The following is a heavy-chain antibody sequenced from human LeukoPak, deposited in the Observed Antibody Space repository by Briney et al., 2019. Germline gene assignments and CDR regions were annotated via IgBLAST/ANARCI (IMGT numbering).Heavy chain of an antibody. Sequence: GGSLRLSCAASGFTVSGNYMSWVRQAPGKGLEWVSVLRSDGSTKYAESVKGRFTISRDNAKDWLYLQMSNLRVEDTAVYYCTRGQCNGRVCYSSLYDSWGQGTLVTVSS. D-gene: IGHD2-8*02. V-gene: IGHV3-53*01. J-gene: IGHJ4*02. CDR2: LRSDGST. CDR1: GFTVSGNY. CDR3: TRGQCNGRVCYSSLYDS.